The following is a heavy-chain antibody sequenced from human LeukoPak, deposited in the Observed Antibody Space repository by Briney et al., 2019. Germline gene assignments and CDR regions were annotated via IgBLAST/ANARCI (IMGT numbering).Heavy chain of an antibody. J-gene: IGHJ5*02. D-gene: IGHD1-14*01. CDR1: GGSISNYY. CDR3: ARGHNIVGP. V-gene: IGHV4-59*01. Sequence: SETLSLTCTVSGGSISNYYWSWIRQPPGKGLEYIGYIYYTGNTKYNPSLKSRVTISVDTSKNQFSLKVISVTTADTAVYFCARGHNIVGPWGQGTLVTVSS. CDR2: IYYTGNT.